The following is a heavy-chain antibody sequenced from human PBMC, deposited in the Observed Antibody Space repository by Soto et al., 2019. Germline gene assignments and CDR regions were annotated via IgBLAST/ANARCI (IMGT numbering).Heavy chain of an antibody. V-gene: IGHV4-59*01. Sequence: PVTCTVSDGSSSNYYWSLIRQPQGKGLEWIGYIYYSGSTNYNPSLKSRVTISVDTSKNQFSLKLSSVTAADTAVYYCARGAAAAGAGKRWFDPWGQGTLVTVSS. J-gene: IGHJ5*02. CDR1: DGSSSNYY. D-gene: IGHD6-13*01. CDR3: ARGAAAAGAGKRWFDP. CDR2: IYYSGST.